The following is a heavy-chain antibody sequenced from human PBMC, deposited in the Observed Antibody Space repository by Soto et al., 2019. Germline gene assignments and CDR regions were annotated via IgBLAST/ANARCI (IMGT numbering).Heavy chain of an antibody. D-gene: IGHD6-13*01. Sequence: QLQLQESGPGLVKPSETLSLTCTVSGGSISSSSYYWGWIRQPPGKGLEWIGSIYYSGSTYYNPSLKSRVTISVDTSKNQFSLKLSSVTAADTAVYYCARHEPQRIAAARPIYYYYYGMDVWGQGTTVTVSS. CDR2: IYYSGST. J-gene: IGHJ6*02. CDR1: GGSISSSSYY. CDR3: ARHEPQRIAAARPIYYYYYGMDV. V-gene: IGHV4-39*01.